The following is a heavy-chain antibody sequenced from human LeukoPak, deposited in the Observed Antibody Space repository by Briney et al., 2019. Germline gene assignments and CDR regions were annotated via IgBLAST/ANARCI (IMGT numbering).Heavy chain of an antibody. CDR1: GFTFRNSA. D-gene: IGHD3-16*01. CDR3: ARGGGLDV. J-gene: IGHJ6*02. CDR2: FTGGDGSA. V-gene: IGHV3-23*01. Sequence: GGSLRLSCAASGFTFRNSAMSWVRQVPGKGLEWVSTFTGGDGSAYYADSVKGRFTISRDNAKNSLYLQMSNLRAEDTAVYFCARGGGLDVWGQGATVTVSS.